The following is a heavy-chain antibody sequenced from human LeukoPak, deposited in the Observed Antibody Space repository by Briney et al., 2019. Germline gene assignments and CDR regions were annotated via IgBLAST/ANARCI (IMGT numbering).Heavy chain of an antibody. V-gene: IGHV4-4*07. CDR2: IYTDGST. D-gene: IGHD3-10*01. Sequence: PSETLSLTCTVAGAPISSYYWSWVGHPAGKGLERIGRIYTDGSTSFNPSLKSRATMTLDTPRNQFYLKLSFVTAADTAVYYCARDQLPGGSGTHMDVRGRGTTVTVSS. CDR3: ARDQLPGGSGTHMDV. J-gene: IGHJ6*02. CDR1: GAPISSYY.